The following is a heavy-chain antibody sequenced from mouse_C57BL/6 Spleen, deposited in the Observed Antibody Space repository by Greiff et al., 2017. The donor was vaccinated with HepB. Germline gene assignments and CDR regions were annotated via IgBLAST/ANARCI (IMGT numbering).Heavy chain of an antibody. D-gene: IGHD2-3*01. Sequence: QVQLQQSGAELVRPGTSVKMSCKASGYTFTNYWIGWAKQRPGHGLEWIGDIYPGGGYTNYNEKFKGKATLTADKSSSTAYMQFSSLTSEDAAIYYCARGYDDYAMDYWGQGTSVTVSS. CDR3: ARGYDDYAMDY. V-gene: IGHV1-63*01. J-gene: IGHJ4*01. CDR1: GYTFTNYW. CDR2: IYPGGGYT.